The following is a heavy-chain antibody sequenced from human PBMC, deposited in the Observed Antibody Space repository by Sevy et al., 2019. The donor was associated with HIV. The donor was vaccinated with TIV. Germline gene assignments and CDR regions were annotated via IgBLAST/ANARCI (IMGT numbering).Heavy chain of an antibody. D-gene: IGHD6-13*01. CDR3: ASRRGVLSSSWYLAY. CDR2: IYSGGST. CDR1: RFTVSGNY. V-gene: IGHV3-53*01. J-gene: IGHJ4*01. Sequence: GGSLRLSCAASRFTVSGNYMSWVRQAPGKGLEWVSVIYSGGSTYYAYSVKGRFTISRDNSKNTLYRQMNSLRAEDTAVYYCASRRGVLSSSWYLAYWGQGTLVTVSS.